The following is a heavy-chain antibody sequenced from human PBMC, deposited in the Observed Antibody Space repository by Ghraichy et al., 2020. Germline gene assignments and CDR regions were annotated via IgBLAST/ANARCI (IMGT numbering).Heavy chain of an antibody. Sequence: ASVKVSCKASGYTFTSYGISWVRQAPGQGLEWMGWISAYNGNTNYAQKLQGRVTMTTDTSTSTAYMELRSLRSDDTAVYYCAREDSATTYDAFDIWGQGTMVTVSS. J-gene: IGHJ3*02. V-gene: IGHV1-18*04. D-gene: IGHD2/OR15-2a*01. CDR2: ISAYNGNT. CDR1: GYTFTSYG. CDR3: AREDSATTYDAFDI.